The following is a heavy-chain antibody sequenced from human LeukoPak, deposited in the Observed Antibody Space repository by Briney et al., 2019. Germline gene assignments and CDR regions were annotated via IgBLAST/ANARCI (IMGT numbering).Heavy chain of an antibody. CDR2: IKQDGSEI. V-gene: IGHV3-7*01. CDR1: GFTFSSNW. J-gene: IGHJ4*02. D-gene: IGHD4-23*01. Sequence: PGGFLRLSCAASGFTFSSNWMSWVRQAPGKGLEWVANIKQDGSEIYYVDSVKGRFTISRDNAKNSLYLQMNSLRAEDTAVYYCARIYSGNSYYFDYWGQGTLVTVSS. CDR3: ARIYSGNSYYFDY.